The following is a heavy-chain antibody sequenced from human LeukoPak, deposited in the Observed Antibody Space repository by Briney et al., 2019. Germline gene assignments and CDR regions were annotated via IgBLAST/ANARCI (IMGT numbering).Heavy chain of an antibody. CDR2: IYYSGST. CDR1: GGSISSYY. V-gene: IGHV4-59*01. D-gene: IGHD2-15*01. CDR3: ARAICSGGSC. J-gene: IGHJ4*02. Sequence: SETLSLTCTVSGGSISSYYWSWIRQPPGKGLEWIGYIYYSGSTNYNPSLKSRVTISVDTSKNQFSLKLSSVTAADTAVYYCARAICSGGSCWSQGTLVTVSS.